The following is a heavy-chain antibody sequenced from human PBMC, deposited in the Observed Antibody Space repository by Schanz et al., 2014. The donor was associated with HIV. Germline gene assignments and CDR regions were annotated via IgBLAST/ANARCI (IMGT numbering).Heavy chain of an antibody. D-gene: IGHD3-16*01. CDR2: ISAGVGTA. Sequence: EGQLVESGGGLVQPGGSLRLSCAASGFTFSDYSMHWVRQAPGKGLEWVSTISAGVGTASYADSVKGRFTISRDNSKKMLFLQMNRLRAEDTAVYYCAIRTPMISFGAFDIWGRGTMVTVSS. V-gene: IGHV3-23*04. CDR1: GFTFSDYS. J-gene: IGHJ3*02. CDR3: AIRTPMISFGAFDI.